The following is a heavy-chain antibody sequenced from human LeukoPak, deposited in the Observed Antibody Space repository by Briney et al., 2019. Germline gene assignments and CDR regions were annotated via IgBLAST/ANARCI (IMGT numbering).Heavy chain of an antibody. CDR2: IRYDGSNK. V-gene: IGHV3-30*02. CDR3: AKTTLIYSDSSAYFDY. D-gene: IGHD3-22*01. J-gene: IGHJ4*02. CDR1: GFTFSSYG. Sequence: GGSLRLSCAASGFTFSSYGMHWVRQAPGKGLEWVAFIRYDGSNKYYADSVKGRFTISRDNSKNTLYPQMNSLRAEDRAVYYCAKTTLIYSDSSAYFDYWGQGTLVTVSS.